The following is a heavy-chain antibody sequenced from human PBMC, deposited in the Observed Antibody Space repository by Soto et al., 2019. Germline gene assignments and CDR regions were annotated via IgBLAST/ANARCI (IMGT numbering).Heavy chain of an antibody. CDR3: ARLYDSSGYYPYGMDV. Sequence: PGGSLRLSCAASGFTFSTYAMSWVRQAPGKGLECVSSISGTGGSTYYADSVKGRFTISRDKSRNTLYLQMNSLRAEDTAVYYCARLYDSSGYYPYGMDVWGQGTTVTVSS. CDR2: ISGTGGST. CDR1: GFTFSTYA. D-gene: IGHD3-22*01. V-gene: IGHV3-23*01. J-gene: IGHJ6*02.